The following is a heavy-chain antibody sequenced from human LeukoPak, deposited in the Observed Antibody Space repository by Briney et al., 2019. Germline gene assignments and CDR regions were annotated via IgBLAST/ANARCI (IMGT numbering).Heavy chain of an antibody. CDR3: AKGPGLGAGKRYLDL. CDR2: ISWNSGNM. Sequence: GRSLRLSCAPSGFMFNDYALHWVRQAPGKGLEWVSSISWNSGNMYYVDSVKGRFTISRDNAKNSLSLQMDSLKPEDTALYYCAKGPGLGAGKRYLDLWGRGTLVIVSS. V-gene: IGHV3-9*01. CDR1: GFMFNDYA. J-gene: IGHJ2*01. D-gene: IGHD6-13*01.